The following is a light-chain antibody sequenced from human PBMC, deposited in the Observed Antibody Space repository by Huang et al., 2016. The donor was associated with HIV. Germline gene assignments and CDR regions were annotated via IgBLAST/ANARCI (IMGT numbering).Light chain of an antibody. Sequence: EIVMTQSPDTLSVSPGARATLSCRASESVSINLAWYQQRPGQAPRLLIHGASPRAAGIPARFSGSGSGAEFTLTISSLQSEDFALYYCQQYNNWPYTFGQGTKLEIK. J-gene: IGKJ2*01. CDR3: QQYNNWPYT. CDR2: GAS. CDR1: ESVSIN. V-gene: IGKV3-15*01.